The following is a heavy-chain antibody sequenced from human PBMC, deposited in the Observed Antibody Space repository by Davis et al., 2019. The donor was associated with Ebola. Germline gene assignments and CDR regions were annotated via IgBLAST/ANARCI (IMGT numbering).Heavy chain of an antibody. V-gene: IGHV1-69*13. CDR3: ARDEDV. J-gene: IGHJ6*02. CDR1: GYTFTSYG. Sequence: AASVKVSCKASGYTFTSYGISWVRQAPGQGLEWMGGIIPIFGTANYAQKSQGRVTITADESTSTAYMELSSLRSEDTAVYYCARDEDVWGQGTTVTVSS. CDR2: IIPIFGTA.